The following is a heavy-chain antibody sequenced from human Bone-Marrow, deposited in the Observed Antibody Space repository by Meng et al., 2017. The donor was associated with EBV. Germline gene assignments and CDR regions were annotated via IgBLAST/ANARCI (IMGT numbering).Heavy chain of an antibody. CDR3: ASLAVAAPFDP. J-gene: IGHJ5*02. V-gene: IGHV3-53*01. CDR2: IFRDGNT. Sequence: EGQLVESGGGLTQPGGSLRLSCAASGFSISNNYMSWVRQAPGKGPEWVSAIFRDGNTYYADSVRGRFTISRDNSKNTLYLQMDSVRAEDTAVYYCASLAVAAPFDPWGQGTLVTVSS. CDR1: GFSISNNY. D-gene: IGHD6-19*01.